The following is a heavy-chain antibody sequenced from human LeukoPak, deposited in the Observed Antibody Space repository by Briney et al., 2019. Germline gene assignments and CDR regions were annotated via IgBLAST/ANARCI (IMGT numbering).Heavy chain of an antibody. Sequence: GGSLRLSCAASGFTFSSYAMHWVRQAPGKGLEWVSYISSSGSTIYYADSVKDRFTISRDNAKNSPYLQMNSLRAEDTAVYYCARVPEVYSGNGVWGQGTLVTVSS. D-gene: IGHD5-12*01. J-gene: IGHJ4*02. CDR1: GFTFSSYA. CDR2: ISSSGSTI. CDR3: ARVPEVYSGNGV. V-gene: IGHV3-48*03.